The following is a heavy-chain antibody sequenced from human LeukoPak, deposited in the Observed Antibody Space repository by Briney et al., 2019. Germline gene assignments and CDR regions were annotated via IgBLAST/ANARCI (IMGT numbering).Heavy chain of an antibody. V-gene: IGHV3-23*01. CDR3: AKANWVSNADAVW. J-gene: IGHJ4*02. D-gene: IGHD1-1*01. CDR1: GYTFGDYA. CDR2: IRGGGEL. Sequence: PGRSLRLSCTVSGYTFGDYALTWFRQAPGKGLEWVSSIRGGGELFYADSVKGRFTLSRDDSRNTVYLQMNDLRIEDTAKYYCAKANWVSNADAVWWGQGTQVTVSP.